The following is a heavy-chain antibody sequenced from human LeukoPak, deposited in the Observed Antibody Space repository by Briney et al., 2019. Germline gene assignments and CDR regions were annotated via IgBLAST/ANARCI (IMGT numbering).Heavy chain of an antibody. V-gene: IGHV1-69*05. J-gene: IGHJ4*02. Sequence: GASVKVSCKASGGTFSSYAISWVRQAPGQGLEWMGGIIPIFGTANYAQKFQGRVTITTDESTSTAYMELSSLRSEDTAVYYCATTTYARGDYWGQGTLVTVSS. D-gene: IGHD1-14*01. CDR3: ATTTYARGDY. CDR1: GGTFSSYA. CDR2: IIPIFGTA.